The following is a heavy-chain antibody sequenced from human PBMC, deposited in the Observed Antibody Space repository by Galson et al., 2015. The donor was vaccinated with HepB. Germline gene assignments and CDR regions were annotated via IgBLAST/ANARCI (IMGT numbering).Heavy chain of an antibody. CDR3: ARLGNEDYHYYGMDV. Sequence: QSGAEVKKPGESLRISCKGSGYSFTSYWVTWVRQMPGKGLEWMGTIDPAASSTTYSLSFQGQVTISADKSISTAYLHWTSLKASDTAMYYCARLGNEDYHYYGMDVWGQGTTVTVSS. J-gene: IGHJ6*02. V-gene: IGHV5-10-1*04. CDR1: GYSFTSYW. CDR2: IDPAASST. D-gene: IGHD7-27*01.